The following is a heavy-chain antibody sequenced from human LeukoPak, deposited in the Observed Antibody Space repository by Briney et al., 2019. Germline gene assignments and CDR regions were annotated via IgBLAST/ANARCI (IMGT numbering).Heavy chain of an antibody. CDR2: ISAYNGNT. Sequence: ASVTVSCKASGGTFSSYAISWVRQAPGQGLEWMGWISAYNGNTNYAQKLQGRVTMTTDTSTSTAYMELRSLRSDDTAVYYCARDRGYDSGGDDLDYWGQGTLVTVSS. J-gene: IGHJ4*02. V-gene: IGHV1-18*01. CDR3: ARDRGYDSGGDDLDY. D-gene: IGHD5-12*01. CDR1: GGTFSSYA.